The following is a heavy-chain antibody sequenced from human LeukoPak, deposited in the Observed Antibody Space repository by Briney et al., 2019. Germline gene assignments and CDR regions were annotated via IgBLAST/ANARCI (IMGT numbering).Heavy chain of an antibody. V-gene: IGHV4-31*03. J-gene: IGHJ5*02. CDR2: IYYSGST. CDR3: ARARTGMFWFDP. Sequence: SQTLSLTCTVSGDSISSGGYYWSWIRQHPGKGLEWIGYIYYSGSTYYNPSLKSRVTISVDTSKNQFSLKLSSVTAADTAVYYCARARTGMFWFDPWGQGTLVTVSS. D-gene: IGHD3-10*01. CDR1: GDSISSGGYY.